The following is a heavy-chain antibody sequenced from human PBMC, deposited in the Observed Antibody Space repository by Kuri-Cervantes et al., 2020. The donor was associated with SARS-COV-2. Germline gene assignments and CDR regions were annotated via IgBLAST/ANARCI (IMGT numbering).Heavy chain of an antibody. CDR1: GGTFSSYA. Sequence: SVKVSCKASGGTFSSYAISWVRQAPGQGLEWMGGIIPIFGTANYAQKFQGRVTITADESTSTAYMELSSLRSEDTAVYYCALGYWGSGYPRYYYYMDVWGKGTTVTVSS. V-gene: IGHV1-69*13. CDR3: ALGYWGSGYPRYYYYMDV. J-gene: IGHJ6*03. CDR2: IIPIFGTA. D-gene: IGHD3-22*01.